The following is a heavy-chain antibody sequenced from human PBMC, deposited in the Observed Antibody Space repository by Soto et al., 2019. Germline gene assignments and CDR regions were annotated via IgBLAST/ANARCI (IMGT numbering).Heavy chain of an antibody. CDR3: ASTMDV. Sequence: QVQLVESGGGVVQPGRSLRLSCAASGFTFSSYAMNWVRQAPGKGLEWVAVISYDGSNKYYADSVKGRFTISRDNSKNTLYLQMNSLGDEDTAVYYCASTMDVWGQGTTVTVSS. CDR2: ISYDGSNK. V-gene: IGHV3-30-3*01. J-gene: IGHJ6*02. CDR1: GFTFSSYA.